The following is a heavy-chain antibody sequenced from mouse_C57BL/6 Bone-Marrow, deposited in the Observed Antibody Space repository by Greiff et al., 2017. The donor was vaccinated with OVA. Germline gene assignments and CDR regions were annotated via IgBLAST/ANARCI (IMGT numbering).Heavy chain of an antibody. J-gene: IGHJ1*03. V-gene: IGHV1-69*01. D-gene: IGHD1-1*01. CDR1: GYTFTSYW. CDR3: ASGYYSCGSYYVDFAV. Sequence: QVQLQQPGAELVMPGASVKLSCKASGYTFTSYWMHWVKQRPGQGLEWIGEIDPADSYTNYNQKFKGKSTLTVDKSSSTAYMQLSSLTSEDSAVYYCASGYYSCGSYYVDFAVWGTGTTVTVSA. CDR2: IDPADSYT.